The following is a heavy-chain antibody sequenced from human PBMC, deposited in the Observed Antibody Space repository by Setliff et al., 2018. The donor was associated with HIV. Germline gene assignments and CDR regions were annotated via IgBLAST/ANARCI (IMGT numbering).Heavy chain of an antibody. Sequence: TLSLTCTVSAGSISNSSYYWGWIRQPPGKGLEWIGSIYYSGSTYYNPSLKSRVTISVDTSKNQFSLKLSSVTAADTAVYYCARERGGGYNYGRGMDVWGQGTTVTV. V-gene: IGHV4-39*02. D-gene: IGHD5-18*01. CDR1: AGSISNSSYY. J-gene: IGHJ6*02. CDR2: IYYSGST. CDR3: ARERGGGYNYGRGMDV.